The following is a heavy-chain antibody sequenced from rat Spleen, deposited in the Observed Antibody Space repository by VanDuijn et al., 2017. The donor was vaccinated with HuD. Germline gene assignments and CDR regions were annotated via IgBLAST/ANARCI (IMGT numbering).Heavy chain of an antibody. CDR2: ISSDGGRN. CDR1: GFTFSDYY. V-gene: IGHV5-29*01. CDR3: ARQDTSGYSNWFTY. J-gene: IGHJ3*01. Sequence: EVQLVESDGGLVQPGRSLKLSCAASGFTFSDYYMAWVRQAPTKGLEWVATISSDGGRNFYRDSVKGRFTISRDNTKSTLHLLMDSLRSEDTATYYCARQDTSGYSNWFTYWGQGTLVTVSS. D-gene: IGHD4-3*01.